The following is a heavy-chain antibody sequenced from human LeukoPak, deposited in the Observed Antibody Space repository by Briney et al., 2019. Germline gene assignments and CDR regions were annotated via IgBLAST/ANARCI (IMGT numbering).Heavy chain of an antibody. J-gene: IGHJ5*02. D-gene: IGHD6-13*01. CDR3: ARVLRLHLKQQLAQGFDP. Sequence: ASVKVSCKASGYTFTSYDINWVRQATGQGLEWMGWMNPNSGNTGYAQKFQGRVTITRNTSISTAYMELSSLRSEDTAVYYCARVLRLHLKQQLAQGFDPWGQGTLVTVSS. V-gene: IGHV1-8*03. CDR1: GYTFTSYD. CDR2: MNPNSGNT.